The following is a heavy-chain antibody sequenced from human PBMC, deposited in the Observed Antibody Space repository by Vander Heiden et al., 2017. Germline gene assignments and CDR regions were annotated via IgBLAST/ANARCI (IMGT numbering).Heavy chain of an antibody. D-gene: IGHD1-26*01. CDR2: ISWNSGSI. CDR1: GFTFDDYA. CDR3: AKDIQGGATMGAFDI. V-gene: IGHV3-9*01. Sequence: EVQLVESGGGLVQPGRSLRLSCAASGFTFDDYAMHWVRQAPGKGLEWVSGISWNSGSIGYADAGKGRFTISRDNAKNSLYMQMNSLRAAETALYYCAKDIQGGATMGAFDIWRQGTMVTVSS. J-gene: IGHJ3*02.